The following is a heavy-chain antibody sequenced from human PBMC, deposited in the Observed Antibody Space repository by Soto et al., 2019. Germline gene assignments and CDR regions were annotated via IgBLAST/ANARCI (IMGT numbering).Heavy chain of an antibody. D-gene: IGHD1-1*01. CDR1: GYTFTSYG. J-gene: IGHJ4*02. V-gene: IGHV1-18*01. CDR2: ISDHNGNT. Sequence: VHLVQSGAEVKKPGASVKVSCKASGYTFTSYGITWVRQAPGQGLEWMGWISDHNGNTDYAQKLHGRVIVTRDTSTSTAYMELRSLISDDAAVYYCARGRYGDYWGQGALVTVSS. CDR3: ARGRYGDY.